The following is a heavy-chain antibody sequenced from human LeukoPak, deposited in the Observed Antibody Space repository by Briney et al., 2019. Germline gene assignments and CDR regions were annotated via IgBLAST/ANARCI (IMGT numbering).Heavy chain of an antibody. J-gene: IGHJ4*02. CDR1: GFSFSIYA. D-gene: IGHD3-16*01. Sequence: GGSLRLSCAASGFSFSIYAMSWVRQAPGKGLEWVSVIYSGGSTYYADSVKGRFTISRDNSKNTLYLQMNSLRAEDTAVYYCASYRGNYWGQGTLVTVSS. CDR3: ASYRGNY. V-gene: IGHV3-53*01. CDR2: IYSGGST.